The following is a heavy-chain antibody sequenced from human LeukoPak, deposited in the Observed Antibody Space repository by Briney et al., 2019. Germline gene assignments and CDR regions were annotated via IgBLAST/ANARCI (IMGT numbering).Heavy chain of an antibody. CDR3: ARDRVAGADWYAFDI. Sequence: GGSLRLSCAASGFTFSSYSMNWVRQAPGKGLEWVSYISSSSSTIYYADSVKGRFTISRDNAKNSLYLQMNSLRAEDTAVYYCARDRVAGADWYAFDIWGQGTMVTVSS. CDR2: ISSSSSTI. D-gene: IGHD1-26*01. V-gene: IGHV3-48*04. J-gene: IGHJ3*02. CDR1: GFTFSSYS.